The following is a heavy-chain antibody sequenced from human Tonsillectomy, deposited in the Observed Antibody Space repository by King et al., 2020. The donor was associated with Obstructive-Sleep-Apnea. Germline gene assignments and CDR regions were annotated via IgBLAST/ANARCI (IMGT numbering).Heavy chain of an antibody. CDR1: GFTFSIYA. J-gene: IGHJ5*01. V-gene: IGHV3-30-3*01. D-gene: IGHD1-26*01. CDR2: ISYDGGNK. CDR3: ARDKVLSGRLDS. Sequence: QLVQSGGGVVQPVRSLRLSCAASGFTFSIYAMHWVRPAPGKGREWVALISYDGGNKYYAYPVKGRFTISRDNSKNTLYLQMNSLRAADTAVYYCARDKVLSGRLDSWGQGTLVTVSS.